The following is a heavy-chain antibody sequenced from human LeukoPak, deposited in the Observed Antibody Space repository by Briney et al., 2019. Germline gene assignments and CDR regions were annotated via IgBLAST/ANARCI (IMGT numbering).Heavy chain of an antibody. J-gene: IGHJ3*02. D-gene: IGHD6-19*01. Sequence: KPSETLSLTCTVSGGSISSYYWSWIRQPPGKGLEWIGYIHYSGSTNYNPSLKSRVTISVDTSKNQFSLKLSSVTAADTAVYYCARRGSGWYEGAFDIWGQGTMVTVSS. V-gene: IGHV4-59*08. CDR3: ARRGSGWYEGAFDI. CDR1: GGSISSYY. CDR2: IHYSGST.